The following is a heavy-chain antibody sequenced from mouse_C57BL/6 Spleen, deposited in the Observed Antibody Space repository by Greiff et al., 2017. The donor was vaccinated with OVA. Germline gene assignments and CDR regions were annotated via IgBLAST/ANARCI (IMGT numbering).Heavy chain of an antibody. J-gene: IGHJ3*01. CDR1: GYTFTDYN. CDR2: INPNNGGT. V-gene: IGHV1-18*01. Sequence: EVQLQQSGPELVKPGASVKIPCKASGYTFTDYNMDWVKQSHGKSLEWIGDINPNNGGTIYNQKFKGKATLTVDKSSSTAYMELRSLTSEDPAVYYCARGGAYYDYAWFAYWGQVPLVTVSA. CDR3: ARGGAYYDYAWFAY. D-gene: IGHD2-4*01.